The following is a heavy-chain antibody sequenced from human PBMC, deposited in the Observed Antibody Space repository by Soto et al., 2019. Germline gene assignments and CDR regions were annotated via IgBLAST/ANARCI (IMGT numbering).Heavy chain of an antibody. D-gene: IGHD3-3*01. CDR1: GGSISSYY. Sequence: QVQLQESGPGLVKPSETLSLTCTVSGGSISSYYWSWIRQPPGKGLEWIGYIYYSGSTNYNPSLTSRVTIPVDTSNNQFSLRLSAVSAAYTAVYYCARHQRCDLWSGYGDYYYMDVWGKRTAVTVSS. V-gene: IGHV4-59*08. J-gene: IGHJ6*03. CDR3: ARHQRCDLWSGYGDYYYMDV. CDR2: IYYSGST.